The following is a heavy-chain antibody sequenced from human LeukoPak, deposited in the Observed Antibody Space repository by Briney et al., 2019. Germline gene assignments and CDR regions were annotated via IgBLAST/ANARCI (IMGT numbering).Heavy chain of an antibody. Sequence: SVKVSCKAPGGTFSSYAISWVRQAPGQGLEWMGGIIPIFGTANYAQKFQGRVTITADESMSTAYMELSSLRSEDTAVYYCARAMGGYSYGYAHFDYWGQGTLVTVSS. CDR1: GGTFSSYA. V-gene: IGHV1-69*13. CDR3: ARAMGGYSYGYAHFDY. CDR2: IIPIFGTA. J-gene: IGHJ4*02. D-gene: IGHD5-18*01.